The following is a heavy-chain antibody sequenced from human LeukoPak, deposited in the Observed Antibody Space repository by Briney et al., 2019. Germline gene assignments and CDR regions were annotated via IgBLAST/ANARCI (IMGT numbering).Heavy chain of an antibody. D-gene: IGHD3-9*01. CDR3: AKDLRYYDILTGYYGSGFDY. Sequence: PGGSLRLPCAASGFTFSSYAMSWVRQAPGKGLEWVSAISGSGGSTYYADSVKGRFTISRDNSKNTLYLQMNSLRAEDTAVYYCAKDLRYYDILTGYYGSGFDYWGQGTLVTVSS. CDR1: GFTFSSYA. V-gene: IGHV3-23*01. CDR2: ISGSGGST. J-gene: IGHJ4*02.